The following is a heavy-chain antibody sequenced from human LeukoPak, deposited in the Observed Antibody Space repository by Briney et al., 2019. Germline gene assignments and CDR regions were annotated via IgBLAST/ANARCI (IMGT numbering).Heavy chain of an antibody. Sequence: PGESLRLFCAASGFSVSVYSISCMRPSTGKAPECISYVMSSRDSTNYADSVKGRFTISRDNAKNSVALQLDGLRADDTAVYFCTRERRGSYYAFESWGQGTLVTVSS. CDR3: TRERRGSYYAFES. CDR2: VMSSRDST. J-gene: IGHJ4*02. CDR1: GFSVSVYS. V-gene: IGHV3-11*05. D-gene: IGHD3-16*01.